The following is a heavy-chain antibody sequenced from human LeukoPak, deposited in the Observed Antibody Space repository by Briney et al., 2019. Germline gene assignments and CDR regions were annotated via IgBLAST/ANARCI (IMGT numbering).Heavy chain of an antibody. CDR1: GFTFSSYA. Sequence: GGSLRLSCAASGFTFSSYAMNWVRQAPGKGLEWVSYISSSSSTKYYVDSVKGRFTISRDNAKNLLYLQMNSLRDPDTAVYYSARDVRYDSSGYYDYWGQGILVTVSA. CDR2: ISSSSSTK. J-gene: IGHJ4*02. CDR3: ARDVRYDSSGYYDY. V-gene: IGHV3-48*02. D-gene: IGHD3-22*01.